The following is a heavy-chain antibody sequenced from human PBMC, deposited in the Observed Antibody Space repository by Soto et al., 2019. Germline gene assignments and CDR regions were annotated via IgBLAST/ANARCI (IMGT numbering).Heavy chain of an antibody. J-gene: IGHJ6*03. D-gene: IGHD5-12*01. CDR2: INSDGSTT. CDR3: AGESGGIYFYYMDV. CDR1: GFTFSSYW. V-gene: IGHV3-74*01. Sequence: PGESLKISCAASGFTFSSYWMHWVRQAPGKGLVWVSRINSDGSTTNYADSVKGRFTISRDNAKNTLYLQMNSLRAEDTAVYYWAGESGGIYFYYMDVWGKGTTVTVSS.